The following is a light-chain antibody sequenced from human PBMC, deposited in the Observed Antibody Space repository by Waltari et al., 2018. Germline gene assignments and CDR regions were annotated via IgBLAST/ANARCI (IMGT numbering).Light chain of an antibody. J-gene: IGKJ3*01. CDR1: QNIGSS. CDR3: HQSYSTPT. Sequence: DIQMTQSPSSLSASVGDRVTITCRASQNIGSSLNWYQHKPGKAPNLLIYAASSLQSGVTSRFSGSGSESGTDFTLTISSLHPEDFAIYYCHQSYSTPTFGPGTKVDIK. CDR2: AAS. V-gene: IGKV1-39*01.